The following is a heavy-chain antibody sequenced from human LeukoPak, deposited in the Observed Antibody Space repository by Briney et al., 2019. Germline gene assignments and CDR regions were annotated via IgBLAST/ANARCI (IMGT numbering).Heavy chain of an antibody. Sequence: ASVKVSCKASGGTFSSCAISWVRQAPGQGLEWMGGIVPIFGTANYAQKFQGRVTITADESTSTAYMELSSLRSGDTAVYYCARDGGPIIRFLEWSSSNWFDPWGQGTLVTVSS. CDR2: IVPIFGTA. CDR3: ARDGGPIIRFLEWSSSNWFDP. CDR1: GGTFSSCA. J-gene: IGHJ5*02. V-gene: IGHV1-69*13. D-gene: IGHD3-3*01.